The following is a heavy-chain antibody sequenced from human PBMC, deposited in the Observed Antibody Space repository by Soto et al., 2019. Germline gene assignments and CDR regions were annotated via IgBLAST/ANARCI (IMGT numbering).Heavy chain of an antibody. CDR2: INAGNGNT. D-gene: IGHD6-13*01. Sequence: QVQLVQSGAEVKKPGASVKVSCKASGYTFTSYAMHWVRQAPGQRLEWMGWINAGNGNTKYSQKFQGRVTITRDTAASTAYMELSSLRSEDTAVYYCARASIAAAGRGFVYYYYGMDVWGQGTTVTVSS. CDR1: GYTFTSYA. J-gene: IGHJ6*02. CDR3: ARASIAAAGRGFVYYYYGMDV. V-gene: IGHV1-3*01.